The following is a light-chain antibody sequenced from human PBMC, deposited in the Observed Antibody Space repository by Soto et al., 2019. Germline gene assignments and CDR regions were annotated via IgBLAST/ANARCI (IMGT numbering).Light chain of an antibody. Sequence: EFVLTQSPGTLSLSPGERATLSCRASQTVRNNYLAWYQQRRGQAPRLLIYDASSRATGVPDRFSGSGSGTDFTLTISRVEPEDFAVYYCQQYGRSPRTFGQGTKVDIK. J-gene: IGKJ1*01. V-gene: IGKV3-20*01. CDR3: QQYGRSPRT. CDR1: QTVRNNY. CDR2: DAS.